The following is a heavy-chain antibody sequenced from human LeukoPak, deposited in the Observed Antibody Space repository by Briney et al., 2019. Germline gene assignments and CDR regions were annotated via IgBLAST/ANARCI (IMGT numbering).Heavy chain of an antibody. CDR1: GFTFSSYA. V-gene: IGHV3-30*04. D-gene: IGHD3-9*01. Sequence: GGSLRLSCAASGFTFSSYAMHWVRQAPGKGLEWVAVISYDGSNKYYADSVKGRFTISRDNSKNTLYLQMNSLRAEDTAVYYCARDTPASYYDILTGYYSRYYYGMDVWGQGTTVTVSS. CDR2: ISYDGSNK. CDR3: ARDTPASYYDILTGYYSRYYYGMDV. J-gene: IGHJ6*02.